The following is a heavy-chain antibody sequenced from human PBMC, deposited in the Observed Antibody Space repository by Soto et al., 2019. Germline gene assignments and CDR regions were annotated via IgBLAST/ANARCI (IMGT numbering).Heavy chain of an antibody. Sequence: AESLSLSCGASGFSFSDYYMSCDRQAAGKGLEWVYNIKQDGSEKNSVDSVKGRFSISRDNTKNSLFLQMNSLRVEDTAVYYCVRGSSAAGYWGQGTLVTVSS. D-gene: IGHD6-25*01. CDR1: GFSFSDYY. CDR2: IKQDGSEK. J-gene: IGHJ1*01. V-gene: IGHV3-7*02. CDR3: VRGSSAAGY.